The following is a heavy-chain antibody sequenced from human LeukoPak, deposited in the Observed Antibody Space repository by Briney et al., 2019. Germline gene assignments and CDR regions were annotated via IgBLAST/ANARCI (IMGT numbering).Heavy chain of an antibody. CDR2: FYYSGST. CDR3: ARAGYCSGGSCFRVYYFDS. CDR1: GGSVTGGTYY. Sequence: PSETLSLTCTVSGGSVTGGTYYWSWIRQPPGKGLEWIGYFYYSGSTNFNPYLKSRVTISVDTSKNQFSLKLGSVTAADTAVYYCARAGYCSGGSCFRVYYFDSWGQGALVTVSS. D-gene: IGHD2-15*01. V-gene: IGHV4-61*01. J-gene: IGHJ4*02.